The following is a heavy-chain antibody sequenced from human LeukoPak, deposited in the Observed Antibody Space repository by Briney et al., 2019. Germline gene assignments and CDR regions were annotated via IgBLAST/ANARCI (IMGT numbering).Heavy chain of an antibody. CDR3: ARAGHYDFNWIDP. CDR2: IKPNSGGT. CDR1: GYTFTGYY. D-gene: IGHD2/OR15-2a*01. Sequence: ASVKVSCKASGYTFTGYYMHWVRQVPGQGLEWMGWIKPNSGGTKYAQKFQGRVTMTRDTSITTAYMELSRLRSDDTAVYYCARAGHYDFNWIDPWGQGALVSVSS. J-gene: IGHJ5*02. V-gene: IGHV1-2*02.